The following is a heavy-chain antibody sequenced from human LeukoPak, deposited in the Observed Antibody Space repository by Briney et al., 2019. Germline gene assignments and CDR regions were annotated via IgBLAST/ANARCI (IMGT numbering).Heavy chain of an antibody. J-gene: IGHJ4*02. CDR3: AREFGGSGWYDAQTLDY. D-gene: IGHD6-19*01. CDR1: GFTFSSYS. V-gene: IGHV3-21*01. Sequence: PGGSLRLSCAASGFTFSSYSMNWVRQAPGKGLEWVSSISSSSSYIYYADSVKGRFTISRDNAKNSLYLQMNSLRAEDTAVYYCAREFGGSGWYDAQTLDYWGQGTLVTVSS. CDR2: ISSSSSYI.